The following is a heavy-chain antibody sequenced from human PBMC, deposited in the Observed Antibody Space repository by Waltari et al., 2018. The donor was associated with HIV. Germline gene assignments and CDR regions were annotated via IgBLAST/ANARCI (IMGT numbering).Heavy chain of an antibody. D-gene: IGHD5-18*01. CDR1: GFTFSNSW. J-gene: IGHJ4*02. Sequence: EVQLVESGGGLVQPGGSLRLSCAASGFTFSNSWMSWVHRDPGKGVEGVSRIMQDGSEKYCVDSVKGRFTISRDSAKNSLYLQMNSLRGEDTAVYYCARGGLLSSDGCGVWGQGTLVTVSS. CDR2: IMQDGSEK. V-gene: IGHV3-7*01. CDR3: ARGGLLSSDGCGV.